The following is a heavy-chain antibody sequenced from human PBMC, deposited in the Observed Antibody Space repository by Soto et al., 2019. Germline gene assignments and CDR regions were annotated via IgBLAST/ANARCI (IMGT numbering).Heavy chain of an antibody. Sequence: EVQLVECGGGLVQPGGSLRLSCAASGFTFSSYEMNWVRQAPGKGLEWVSYISSSGSTIYYADSVKGRFTISRDNAKNSLYLQMNSLRAEDTAVYYCAREVVVPAAKFDPWGQGTLVTVSS. CDR1: GFTFSSYE. V-gene: IGHV3-48*03. CDR3: AREVVVPAAKFDP. CDR2: ISSSGSTI. D-gene: IGHD2-2*01. J-gene: IGHJ5*02.